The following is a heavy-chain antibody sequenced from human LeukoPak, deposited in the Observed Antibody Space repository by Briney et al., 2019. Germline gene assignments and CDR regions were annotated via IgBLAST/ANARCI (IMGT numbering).Heavy chain of an antibody. Sequence: ASVKVSCKASGYTFTSYDINWVRQATGQGLEWMGWMNPNSGSTGYAQKFQGRVTMTRNTSISTAYMELSSLRSEDTAVYYCARAGAGYCSTTSCYYFDYWGQGTLVTVSS. CDR3: ARAGAGYCSTTSCYYFDY. J-gene: IGHJ4*02. D-gene: IGHD2-2*03. V-gene: IGHV1-8*01. CDR1: GYTFTSYD. CDR2: MNPNSGST.